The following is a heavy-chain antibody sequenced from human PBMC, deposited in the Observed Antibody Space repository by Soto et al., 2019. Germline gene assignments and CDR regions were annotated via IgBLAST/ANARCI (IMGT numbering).Heavy chain of an antibody. V-gene: IGHV3-23*01. J-gene: IGHJ5*02. CDR1: GFNTRFYS. Sequence: PGGSLRLSCTASGFNTRFYSMSWVRQTPGKGLEWVAALSRSGGATYYADSVRGRFTISRDASKDTLFLQMSNLRAEDTVLYYFSKGEMSTIRNSFDPWGQGTLVTVSS. CDR2: LSRSGGAT. CDR3: SKGEMSTIRNSFDP. D-gene: IGHD1-7*01.